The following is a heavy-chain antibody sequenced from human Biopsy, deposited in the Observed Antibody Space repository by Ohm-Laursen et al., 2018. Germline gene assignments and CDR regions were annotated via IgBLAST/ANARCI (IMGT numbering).Heavy chain of an antibody. V-gene: IGHV4-59*11. J-gene: IGHJ6*02. D-gene: IGHD6-19*01. CDR2: IYNRGST. Sequence: TLSLTCTVSGGSISSHYWSWIRQPPGKGLEWIGYIYNRGSTKYNSSLKSRVTISVDTSKNQFSLTVRSVTAADTAMYYCARGQDSSYLAYGMDVWGQGTTVTVPS. CDR3: ARGQDSSYLAYGMDV. CDR1: GGSISSHY.